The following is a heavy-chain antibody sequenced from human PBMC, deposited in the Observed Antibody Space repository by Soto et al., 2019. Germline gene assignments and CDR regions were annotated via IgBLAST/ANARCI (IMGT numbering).Heavy chain of an antibody. J-gene: IGHJ6*02. CDR1: GFTFSSYA. V-gene: IGHV3-30-3*01. CDR2: ISYDGSNK. CDR3: TRDQPQWVVVVPAAIRHPPNYYYYGMDV. D-gene: IGHD2-2*01. Sequence: GGSLRLSCAASGFTFSSYAMHWVRQAPGKGLEWVAVISYDGSNKYYADSVKGRFTISRDNSKNTLYLQMNSLRAEDTAVYYSTRDQPQWVVVVPAAIRHPPNYYYYGMDVWGQGTTVTVSS.